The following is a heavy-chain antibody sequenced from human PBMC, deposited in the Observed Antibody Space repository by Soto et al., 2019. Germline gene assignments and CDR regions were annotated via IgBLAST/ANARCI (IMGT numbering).Heavy chain of an antibody. Sequence: PGGSLRLSCAASGFTFSSYSMNWVRQAPGKGLEWVSSISSSSSYIYYADSVKGRFTISRDNAKNSLYLQMNSLRAEDTAVYYCARDKGLGYCSSTSCPKYYYYGMDVWGQGTTVTV. CDR1: GFTFSSYS. J-gene: IGHJ6*02. D-gene: IGHD2-2*01. CDR3: ARDKGLGYCSSTSCPKYYYYGMDV. V-gene: IGHV3-21*01. CDR2: ISSSSSYI.